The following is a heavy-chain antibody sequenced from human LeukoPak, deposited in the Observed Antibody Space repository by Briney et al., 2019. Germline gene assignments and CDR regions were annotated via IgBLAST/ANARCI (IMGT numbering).Heavy chain of an antibody. CDR2: ISSSSSYI. Sequence: GGSLRLSCAASGFTFSSYSMNWVRQAPGKRLEWVSSISSSSSYIYYADSVKGRFTISRDNAKNSLYLQMNSLRAEDTAVYYCAREYYDFWSGYYYYYYMDVWGKGTTVTVSS. CDR3: AREYYDFWSGYYYYYYMDV. CDR1: GFTFSSYS. V-gene: IGHV3-21*01. D-gene: IGHD3-3*01. J-gene: IGHJ6*03.